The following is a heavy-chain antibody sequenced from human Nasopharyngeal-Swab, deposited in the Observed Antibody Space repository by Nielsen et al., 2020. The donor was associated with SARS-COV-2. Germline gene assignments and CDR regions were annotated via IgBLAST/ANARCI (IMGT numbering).Heavy chain of an antibody. CDR3: AKDPYDFWSGYDYYFDY. Sequence: GSLRLSCAASGFTFSSYAMSWVRQAPGKGLEWVSAISGSGGSTYYADSVKGRFTISRDNSKNTLYLQMNSLRAEDTAVYYCAKDPYDFWSGYDYYFDYWGQGTLVTVSS. V-gene: IGHV3-23*01. D-gene: IGHD3-3*01. CDR2: ISGSGGST. J-gene: IGHJ4*02. CDR1: GFTFSSYA.